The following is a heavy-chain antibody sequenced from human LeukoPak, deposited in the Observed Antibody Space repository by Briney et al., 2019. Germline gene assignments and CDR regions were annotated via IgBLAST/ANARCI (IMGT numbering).Heavy chain of an antibody. J-gene: IGHJ4*02. CDR2: ISYDGSTK. CDR3: AKSRRFGEFWYFDY. D-gene: IGHD3-10*01. V-gene: IGHV3-30-3*02. CDR1: GFSFSRYA. Sequence: GGSLRLSCAASGFSFSRYAMHWVRQAPGKGLEWVAVISYDGSTKYDADSVKGRFTISRDNSKNTLYLQVNSLRAEDTAVYYCAKSRRFGEFWYFDYWGQGTLVTVSS.